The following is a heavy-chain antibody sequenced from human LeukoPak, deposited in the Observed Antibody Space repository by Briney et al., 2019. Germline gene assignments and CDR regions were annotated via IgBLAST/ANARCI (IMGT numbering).Heavy chain of an antibody. CDR3: AKDSPPSYYDSSGYWNDAFDI. J-gene: IGHJ3*02. V-gene: IGHV3-23*01. D-gene: IGHD3-22*01. Sequence: GGSLRLSCAASGFTFSSYAMSWVRRAPGKGLEWDSAIGGTGGSTYYADSVKGRFTISRDNSKNTLYLQMNSLRAEDTAVYYCAKDSPPSYYDSSGYWNDAFDIWGQGTMVTVSS. CDR2: IGGTGGST. CDR1: GFTFSSYA.